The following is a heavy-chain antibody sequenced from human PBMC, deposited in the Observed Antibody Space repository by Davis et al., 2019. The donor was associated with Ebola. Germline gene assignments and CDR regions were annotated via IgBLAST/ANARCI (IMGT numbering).Heavy chain of an antibody. D-gene: IGHD2-8*02. Sequence: PGGSLRLSCAASGFTFSTYGMHWVRQAPGKGLEWVAVISYDGSNKYYAESVKGRFTISRDNSQNTLSLQMNSLRAEDTAAYYCAEIYWVRYGMDVWGQGTTVTVSS. CDR3: AEIYWVRYGMDV. V-gene: IGHV3-30*19. CDR2: ISYDGSNK. J-gene: IGHJ6*02. CDR1: GFTFSTYG.